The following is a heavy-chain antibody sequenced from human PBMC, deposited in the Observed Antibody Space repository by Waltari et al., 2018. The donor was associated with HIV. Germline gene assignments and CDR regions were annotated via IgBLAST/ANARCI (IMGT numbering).Heavy chain of an antibody. CDR2: VKNEGSEK. CDR1: GFRFSDFS. J-gene: IGHJ4*02. Sequence: VQLVESGGGLVQPGGSLRLSCAASGFRFSDFSVGWVGQAPGKGVGGVWNVKNEGSEKWYADALRDRCTVSRDNTKNSLWLQMNSLRSEDTAVYYCVRDDCFDSGSCHSVDWGRGTLFTVSS. V-gene: IGHV3-7*01. D-gene: IGHD3-10*01. CDR3: VRDDCFDSGSCHSVD.